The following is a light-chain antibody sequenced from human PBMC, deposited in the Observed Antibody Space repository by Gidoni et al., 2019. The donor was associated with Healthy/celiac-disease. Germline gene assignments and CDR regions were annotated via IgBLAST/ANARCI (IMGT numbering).Light chain of an antibody. J-gene: IGLJ2*01. CDR2: GNS. V-gene: IGLV1-40*01. CDR1: SSNIGAGYD. Sequence: QSVLTQPPSVSGAPGQRVTISCTGSSSNIGAGYDVHWYQQLPGTAPKLLIYGNSNRPSGVPDRVSGAKSGTSASLAITGLQAEDEADYYCQSYDSSLSGCHVVFGGGTKLTVL. CDR3: QSYDSSLSGCHVV.